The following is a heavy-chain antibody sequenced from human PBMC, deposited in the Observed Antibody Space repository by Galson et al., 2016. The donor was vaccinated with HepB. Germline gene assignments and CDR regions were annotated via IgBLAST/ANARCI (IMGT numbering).Heavy chain of an antibody. D-gene: IGHD6-19*01. J-gene: IGHJ3*02. V-gene: IGHV1-18*04. CDR3: VKTTGGWPPFFEI. CDR1: GYTFTSYY. Sequence: SVKVSCKASGYTFTSYYVTWVRQAPGQGLEWMGWISAYNFKTNYAQNLQGRVTMTADTPTNTAYMEVRRLRSDDTAMYYCVKTTGGWPPFFEIGAQGTMVTVSS. CDR2: ISAYNFKT.